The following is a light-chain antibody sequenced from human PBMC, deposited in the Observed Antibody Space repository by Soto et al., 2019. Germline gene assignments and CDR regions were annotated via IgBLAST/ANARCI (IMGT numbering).Light chain of an antibody. CDR1: ISDVGSYDL. Sequence: QSVLTQPASVSGSPGQSITISCTGSISDVGSYDLVSWYQQHPGKAPKLMVYQVSRRPSGVSNRFFGSKSGNTASLAISGLPPEDEADYYCSSYTTTSNYVFGTGTKVTVL. J-gene: IGLJ1*01. CDR3: SSYTTTSNYV. V-gene: IGLV2-14*02. CDR2: QVS.